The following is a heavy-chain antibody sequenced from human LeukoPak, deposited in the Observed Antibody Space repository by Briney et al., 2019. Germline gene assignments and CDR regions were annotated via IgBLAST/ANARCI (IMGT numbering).Heavy chain of an antibody. D-gene: IGHD3-10*01. CDR1: GFTFSSYA. Sequence: PGGSLRLSCAASGFTFSSYAMHWVRQAPGKGLEWVAVISYDGSNKYYADSVRGRFTISRDSSKNTLYLQMNSLRAEDTAVYYCAKDSPYYYGSGSYHFDYWGQGTLVTVSS. CDR2: ISYDGSNK. V-gene: IGHV3-30*04. J-gene: IGHJ4*02. CDR3: AKDSPYYYGSGSYHFDY.